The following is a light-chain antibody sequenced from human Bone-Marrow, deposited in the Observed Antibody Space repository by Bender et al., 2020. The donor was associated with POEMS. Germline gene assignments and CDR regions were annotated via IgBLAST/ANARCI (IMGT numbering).Light chain of an antibody. J-gene: IGLJ2*01. Sequence: SSALTQPPSVSVSPGQTASITCSGDNLGNKYVCWYQLKPGQSPLLVIYETNKRPPGIPERFSGSRSGNTATLTISGTQTMDEADYYCQQWDDFSVTFGGGTKLTVL. CDR2: ETN. CDR3: QQWDDFSVT. V-gene: IGLV3-1*01. CDR1: NLGNKY.